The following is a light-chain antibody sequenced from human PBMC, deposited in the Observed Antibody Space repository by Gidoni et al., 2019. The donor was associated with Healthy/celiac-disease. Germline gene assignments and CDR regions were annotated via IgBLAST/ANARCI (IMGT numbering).Light chain of an antibody. CDR2: EVS. Sequence: QSALTQPASVSGSPGPSITISCTGPSSDVGGYNYVSWYQQHPGKAPKLMIYEVSNRPSGVSNRFSGSKSGNTASLTISGLQAEDEADYYCSSYTSSSTLEGVFGGGTKLTVL. J-gene: IGLJ3*02. V-gene: IGLV2-14*01. CDR1: SSDVGGYNY. CDR3: SSYTSSSTLEGV.